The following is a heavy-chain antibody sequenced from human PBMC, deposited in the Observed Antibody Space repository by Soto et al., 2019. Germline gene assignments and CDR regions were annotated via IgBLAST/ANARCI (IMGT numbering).Heavy chain of an antibody. CDR3: ARGRRYFDPFEH. CDR1: GGSISSGDYY. V-gene: IGHV4-30-4*01. CDR2: IYYSGST. J-gene: IGHJ1*01. D-gene: IGHD3-9*01. Sequence: SETLSLTCTVSGGSISSGDYYWSWIRQPPGKGLEWIGYIYYSGSTYYNPSLKSRVTISVDTSKNQFSLKLSSVTAADTAVYYCARGRRYFDPFEHWGQGTLVTVSS.